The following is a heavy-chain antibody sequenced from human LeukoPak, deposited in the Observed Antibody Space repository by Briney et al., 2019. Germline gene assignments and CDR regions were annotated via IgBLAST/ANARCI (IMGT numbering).Heavy chain of an antibody. CDR2: FDPEDGET. D-gene: IGHD3-10*01. CDR3: ATVHYGSGSEGAYNWFDP. J-gene: IGHJ5*02. Sequence: GASVKVSCKVSGYTLTELSMHWVRQAPGKGLEWMGGFDPEDGETIYAQKFQGRVTMTEDTSTDTAYMELSSLRSEDTAVYYCATVHYGSGSEGAYNWFDPWGQGTLVTVSS. CDR1: GYTLTELS. V-gene: IGHV1-24*01.